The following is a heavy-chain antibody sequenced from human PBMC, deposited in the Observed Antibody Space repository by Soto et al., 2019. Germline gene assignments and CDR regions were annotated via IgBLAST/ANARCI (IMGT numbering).Heavy chain of an antibody. CDR1: GCSISISSYY. Sequence: SETLSLTCTVSGCSISISSYYWCWILQPPGKGLEWIGSIYYSGSTYYNPSLKSRVTISVDTSKNQFSLKLSSVTAADTAVYYCARQDIVLMVYANDYWGQGTLVTVS. J-gene: IGHJ4*02. CDR2: IYYSGST. V-gene: IGHV4-39*01. D-gene: IGHD2-8*01. CDR3: ARQDIVLMVYANDY.